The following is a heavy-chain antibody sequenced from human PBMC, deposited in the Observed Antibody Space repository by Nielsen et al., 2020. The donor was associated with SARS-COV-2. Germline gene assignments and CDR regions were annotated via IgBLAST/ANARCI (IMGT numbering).Heavy chain of an antibody. J-gene: IGHJ4*02. CDR1: GFTISGYG. D-gene: IGHD7-27*01. CDR3: TKGAQLGDY. Sequence: GGSLRLSCEASGFTISGYGMHWVRQAPGKGLDWVTFISYDGSVKYYADSVKGRFTISTDISKNTLYLQMNSLRAEDTAVYYCTKGAQLGDYWGQGTLVTVSS. CDR2: ISYDGSVK. V-gene: IGHV3-30*18.